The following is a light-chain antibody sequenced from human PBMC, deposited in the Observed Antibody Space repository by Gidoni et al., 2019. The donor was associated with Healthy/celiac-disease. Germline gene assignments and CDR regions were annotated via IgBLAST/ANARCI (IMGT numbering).Light chain of an antibody. V-gene: IGLV3-19*01. CDR3: NSRDSSGNHLV. Sequence: SSELTQDPAVSVALGQTVRITCPGDSLRSYYASWYQQQPGQAPVLVIYGKNNRPPGIPDRFSGSSSGNTASLTITGAQAEDEADYYCNSRDSSGNHLVFGGGTKLTVL. CDR1: SLRSYY. CDR2: GKN. J-gene: IGLJ2*01.